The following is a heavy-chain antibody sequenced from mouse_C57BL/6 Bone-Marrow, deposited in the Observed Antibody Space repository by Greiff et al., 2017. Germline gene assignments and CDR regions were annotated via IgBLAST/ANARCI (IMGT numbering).Heavy chain of an antibody. CDR3: TDWEGAY. CDR1: GFNIKDDY. D-gene: IGHD4-1*01. J-gene: IGHJ3*01. V-gene: IGHV14-4*01. Sequence: EVMLVESGAELVRPGASVKLSCTASGFNIKDDYMHWVKQRPEQGLEWIGWIDPENGDTEYASKFQGKATITADTSSNTAYLQLSSLTSEDTAVYYCTDWEGAYWGQGTLVTVSA. CDR2: IDPENGDT.